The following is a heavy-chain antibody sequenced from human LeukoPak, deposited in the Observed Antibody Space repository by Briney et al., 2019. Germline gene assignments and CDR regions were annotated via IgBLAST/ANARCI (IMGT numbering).Heavy chain of an antibody. CDR3: ARDVRYGDYVVDY. CDR1: GFAFSSYW. J-gene: IGHJ4*02. V-gene: IGHV3-74*03. CDR2: INSDGSDT. D-gene: IGHD4-17*01. Sequence: GGSLRLSCAASGFAFSSYWMHWVRQAPGKGLVWVSRINSDGSDTTYADSVKGRFTISRDNAKNTLYLQMNGLRAEDTAVYYCARDVRYGDYVVDYWGQGTLVTVSS.